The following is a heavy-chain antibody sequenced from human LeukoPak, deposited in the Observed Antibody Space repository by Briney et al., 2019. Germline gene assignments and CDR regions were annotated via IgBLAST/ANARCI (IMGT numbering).Heavy chain of an antibody. CDR1: GGSISRYY. Sequence: KPSETLSLTCTVSGGSISRYYWSWIRQPPGKGLEWIGYIYYSGSTNYNPSLKSRVTISVDTSKNQFSLKLSSVTAADTAVYYCARDGTTGTTIWGQGTLVTVSS. V-gene: IGHV4-59*01. CDR2: IYYSGST. D-gene: IGHD1-7*01. J-gene: IGHJ4*02. CDR3: ARDGTTGTTI.